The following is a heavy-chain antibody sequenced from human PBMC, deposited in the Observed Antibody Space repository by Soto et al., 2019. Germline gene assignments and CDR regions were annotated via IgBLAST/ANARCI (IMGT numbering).Heavy chain of an antibody. D-gene: IGHD6-13*01. J-gene: IGHJ4*02. V-gene: IGHV3-7*03. Sequence: GGSLRLSCAASGFTFSSYWMSWVRQAPGKGLEWVANIKQDGSEKYYVDSVKGRFTISRDNAKNSLYLQMNSLRAEDTAVYYCARDENPGIAGSPYFDYWGQGTLVTGSS. CDR3: ARDENPGIAGSPYFDY. CDR1: GFTFSSYW. CDR2: IKQDGSEK.